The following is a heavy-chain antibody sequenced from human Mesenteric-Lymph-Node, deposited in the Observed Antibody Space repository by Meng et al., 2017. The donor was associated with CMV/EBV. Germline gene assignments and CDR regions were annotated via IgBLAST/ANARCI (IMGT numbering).Heavy chain of an antibody. CDR1: GFTFSSYD. Sequence: GESLKISCAASGFTFSSYDMSWVRQAPGKGLEWVSVIYSGGSSTNYVDSVKGRFTISRDNSKNTAYLQMNSLKTEDTAVYYCTREEGMDVWGQGTTVTVSS. J-gene: IGHJ6*02. CDR3: TREEGMDV. V-gene: IGHV3-23*03. CDR2: IYSGGSST.